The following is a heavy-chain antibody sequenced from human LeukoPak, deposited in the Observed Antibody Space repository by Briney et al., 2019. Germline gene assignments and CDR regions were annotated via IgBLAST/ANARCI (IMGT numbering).Heavy chain of an antibody. CDR2: ISSSSSTI. V-gene: IGHV3-48*04. D-gene: IGHD1-20*01. CDR3: ARDHNWNLLGDAFDI. J-gene: IGHJ3*02. Sequence: PGGSLRLSCAASGFSLTNFDMNWIRQAPGKGLEWVSYISSSSSTIYYADSVEGRFTISRDNAKNSLYLQMNSLRAEDTAVYYCARDHNWNLLGDAFDIWGQGTMVTVSS. CDR1: GFSLTNFD.